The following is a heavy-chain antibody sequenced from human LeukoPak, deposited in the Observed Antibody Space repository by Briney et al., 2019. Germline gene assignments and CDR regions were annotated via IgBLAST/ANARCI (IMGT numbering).Heavy chain of an antibody. CDR1: GYTFTGYY. Sequence: ASVKVSCKASGYTFTGYYMHWVRQAPGQGLEWMGWINPNSGGTNYAQKFQGRVTMTRDTSSSTAYMELSRLRSDDTAVYYCVRDAVLREFRAPFDPWGQGTLVTVSS. J-gene: IGHJ5*02. CDR3: VRDAVLREFRAPFDP. V-gene: IGHV1-2*02. D-gene: IGHD3-10*01. CDR2: INPNSGGT.